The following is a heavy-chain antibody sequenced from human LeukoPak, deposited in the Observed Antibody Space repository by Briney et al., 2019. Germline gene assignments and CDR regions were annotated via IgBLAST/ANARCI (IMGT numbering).Heavy chain of an antibody. J-gene: IGHJ4*02. V-gene: IGHV3-30-3*01. Sequence: PGGSLRLSCAASGFTFSSYAMHWVRQAPGKGLEWVAVISYDGSNKYYADSVKGRFTISRDNSKSTLYLQMNSLRAEDTAVYYCARVLGDYWGQGTLVTVSS. CDR1: GFTFSSYA. CDR2: ISYDGSNK. D-gene: IGHD7-27*01. CDR3: ARVLGDY.